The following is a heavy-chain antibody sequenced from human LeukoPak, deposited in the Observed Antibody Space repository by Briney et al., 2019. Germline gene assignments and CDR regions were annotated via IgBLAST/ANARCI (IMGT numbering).Heavy chain of an antibody. Sequence: PSETLSLTCTVSGGSISSSSYYWGGIRQPPGKGLEWIGSIYYSGSTYYNPSLKSRVTISVDTSKNQFSLKLSSVTASDTAVYYCARVYEWLGGKYYFDYWGQGTLVTVSS. J-gene: IGHJ4*02. CDR3: ARVYEWLGGKYYFDY. D-gene: IGHD2-8*01. V-gene: IGHV4-39*07. CDR1: GGSISSSSYY. CDR2: IYYSGST.